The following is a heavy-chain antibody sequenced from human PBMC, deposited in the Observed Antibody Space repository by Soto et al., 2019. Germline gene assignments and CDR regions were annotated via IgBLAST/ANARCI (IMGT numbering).Heavy chain of an antibody. CDR2: ISGSGGST. Sequence: RLSCAASGFTFSSYAMSWVRQAPGKGLEWVSAISGSGGSTYYADSVKGRFTISRDNSKNTLYLQMNSLRAEDTAVYYCAKDFRSGIAAPGYYGMDVWGQGTTVTVSS. V-gene: IGHV3-23*01. CDR1: GFTFSSYA. D-gene: IGHD6-13*01. J-gene: IGHJ6*02. CDR3: AKDFRSGIAAPGYYGMDV.